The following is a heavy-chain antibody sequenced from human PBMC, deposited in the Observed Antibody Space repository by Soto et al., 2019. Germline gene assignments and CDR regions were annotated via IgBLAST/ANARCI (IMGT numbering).Heavy chain of an antibody. CDR3: ARQRGYCSGGSCYRYWYFDL. D-gene: IGHD2-15*01. Sequence: PSETLSLTCNVSGGSTRSLTYFWGWIRQPPGKALEWIGSIYYTGITYHNPSLKRRLTISVDTSKNQFSLRLSSVTAADTAVYYCARQRGYCSGGSCYRYWYFDLWGRGTLVTVSS. V-gene: IGHV4-39*01. J-gene: IGHJ2*01. CDR1: GGSTRSLTYF. CDR2: IYYTGIT.